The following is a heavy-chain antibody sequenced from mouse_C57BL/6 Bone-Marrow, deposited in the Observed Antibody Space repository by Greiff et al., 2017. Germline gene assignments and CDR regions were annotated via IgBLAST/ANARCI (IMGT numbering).Heavy chain of an antibody. CDR1: GYAFTNYL. CDR3: ARSKNWDSWFAY. CDR2: INPGSGGT. D-gene: IGHD4-1*01. Sequence: VKLMESGAELVRPGTSVKVSCKASGYAFTNYLIEWVKQRPGQGLEWIGVINPGSGGTKYNEKFKGKATLTADKYSTTAYMQLSSLTSEASAVYFCARSKNWDSWFAYWGQGTLVTVSA. V-gene: IGHV1-54*01. J-gene: IGHJ3*01.